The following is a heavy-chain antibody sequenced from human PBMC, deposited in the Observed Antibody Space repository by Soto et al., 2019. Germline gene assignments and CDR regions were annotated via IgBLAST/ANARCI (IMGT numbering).Heavy chain of an antibody. J-gene: IGHJ4*02. CDR2: ISSYNGVT. CDR3: ATYRVHDTGSYYPY. Sequence: ASVKVSCKASGSTFTDYYMHWVRQSPGQGLEWMGWISSYNGVTNYEPKFQGRVTMTRDTSINTAFMELSRLRSDDSAMYYCATYRVHDTGSYYPYWGMGTLVT. CDR1: GSTFTDYY. V-gene: IGHV1-2*02. D-gene: IGHD3-10*01.